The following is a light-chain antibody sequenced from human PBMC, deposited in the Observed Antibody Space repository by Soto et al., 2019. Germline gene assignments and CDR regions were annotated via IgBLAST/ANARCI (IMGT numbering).Light chain of an antibody. J-gene: IGLJ3*02. CDR3: QAYDYSLTAFV. CDR2: GNR. Sequence: QSVLTQPPSVSGAPGQRVTSSCTGNNSNLGAGYDVHWYQQLPGAAPKLVIFGNRNRPSGVPERFSGSKSGTSASLAITGLQDEDEADYFCQAYDYSLTAFVFGGGTKLTV. CDR1: NSNLGAGYD. V-gene: IGLV1-40*01.